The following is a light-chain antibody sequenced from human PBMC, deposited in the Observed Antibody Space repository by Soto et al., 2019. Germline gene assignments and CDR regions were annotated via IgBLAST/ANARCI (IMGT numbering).Light chain of an antibody. V-gene: IGKV3-20*01. CDR2: ATS. J-gene: IGKJ4*01. Sequence: EIVLTQSPGTLSLSPGERATLSCRASQSVGNMYLAWYQQKPGQAPRLLIYATSTRATGIPDRFSGSGSGTDCTLTIRRLEPEDLAVYYCQPSGTSLGTFGGGTKVEIK. CDR3: QPSGTSLGT. CDR1: QSVGNMY.